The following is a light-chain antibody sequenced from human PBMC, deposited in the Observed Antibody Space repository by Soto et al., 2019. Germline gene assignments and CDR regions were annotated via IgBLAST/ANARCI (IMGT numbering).Light chain of an antibody. Sequence: QSVLTQPASVSGSPGQSITISCTGTSSDVGAFNYVSWYQQHPGQAPKLMIYEVSNRPSGVSDRFSGSKSGNTASLTISGLQAEDEAAYFCMSFTSSSTVVFGGGTQLTVL. J-gene: IGLJ2*01. V-gene: IGLV2-14*01. CDR2: EVS. CDR1: SSDVGAFNY. CDR3: MSFTSSSTVV.